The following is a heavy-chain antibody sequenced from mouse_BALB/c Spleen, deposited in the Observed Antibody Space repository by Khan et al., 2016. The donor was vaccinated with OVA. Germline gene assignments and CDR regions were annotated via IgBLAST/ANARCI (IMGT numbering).Heavy chain of an antibody. CDR2: INPSTGYT. D-gene: IGHD6-1*01. CDR3: AASILFYYSLDY. V-gene: IGHV1-7*01. Sequence: QVQLQQSGAELAKPGASVKMSCKASGYTFTSYWMHWVKQRPGQGLEWIGYINPSTGYTEHNQKFKDKATLTTDESSRTAYMQLSSLTSEDSAVHYCAASILFYYSLDYWGQGTSVTVSS. J-gene: IGHJ4*01. CDR1: GYTFTSYW.